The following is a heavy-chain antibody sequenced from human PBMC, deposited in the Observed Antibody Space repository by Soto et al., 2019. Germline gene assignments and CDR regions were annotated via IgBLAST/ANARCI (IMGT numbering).Heavy chain of an antibody. CDR2: ISGSGGST. CDR1: GFTFSSYA. CDR3: AKSPPDIVVVPAAIIQGFDY. Sequence: EVQLLESGGGLVQPGGSLRLSCAASGFTFSSYAMSWVRQAPGKGLERVSAISGSGGSTYYADSVKGRFTISRDNSKNTLYLQMNSLRAEDTAVYYCAKSPPDIVVVPAAIIQGFDYWGQGTLVTVSS. V-gene: IGHV3-23*01. D-gene: IGHD2-2*01. J-gene: IGHJ4*02.